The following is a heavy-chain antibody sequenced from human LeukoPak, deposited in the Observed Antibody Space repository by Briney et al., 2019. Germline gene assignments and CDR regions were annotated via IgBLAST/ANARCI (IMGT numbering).Heavy chain of an antibody. V-gene: IGHV3-66*02. CDR3: AIMFWSALAFDI. Sequence: GGSLSLSCAASGFTVSGNYMSWVRQAPGKGLEGVSVIYLGGNTYYAHSVKGRVIISRDNSKNTLYLQMNSLRPEHTAVYYCAIMFWSALAFDIWGQGTMVTVSS. D-gene: IGHD3-10*02. CDR1: GFTVSGNY. CDR2: IYLGGNT. J-gene: IGHJ3*02.